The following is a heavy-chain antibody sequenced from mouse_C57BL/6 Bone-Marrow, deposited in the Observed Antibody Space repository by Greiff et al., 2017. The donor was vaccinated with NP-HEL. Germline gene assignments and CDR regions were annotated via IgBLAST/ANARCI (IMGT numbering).Heavy chain of an antibody. D-gene: IGHD2-14*01. CDR3: ARIGNPYAMDY. CDR1: GFTFSSYG. CDR2: ISSGGSYT. J-gene: IGHJ4*01. V-gene: IGHV5-6*02. Sequence: EVMLVESGGDLVKPGGSLKLSCAASGFTFSSYGMSWVRQTPDKRLEWVATISSGGSYTYYPDSVKGRFTISRDNAKNTLYLQMSSLNSEDTAMYYCARIGNPYAMDYWGQGTSVTGSS.